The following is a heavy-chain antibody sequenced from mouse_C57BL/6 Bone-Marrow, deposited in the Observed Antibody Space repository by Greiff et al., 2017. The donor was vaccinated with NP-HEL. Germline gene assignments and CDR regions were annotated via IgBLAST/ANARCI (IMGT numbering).Heavy chain of an antibody. CDR3: ARSGLFYYGSSLSYWYFDV. V-gene: IGHV1-63*01. Sequence: VQLQQSGAELVRPGTSVKMSCTASGYTFTNYWIGWAKQRPGHGLEWIGDIYPGGGYTNYNEKFKDKATLTADKSSSTAYMQFSSLTSEDSAIDYCARSGLFYYGSSLSYWYFDVWGTGTTVTVAS. D-gene: IGHD1-1*01. J-gene: IGHJ1*03. CDR1: GYTFTNYW. CDR2: IYPGGGYT.